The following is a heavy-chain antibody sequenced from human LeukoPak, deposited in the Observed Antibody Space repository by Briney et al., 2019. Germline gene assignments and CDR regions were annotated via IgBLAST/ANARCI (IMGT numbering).Heavy chain of an antibody. CDR2: ISAYNGNT. V-gene: IGHV1-18*01. Sequence: GASVKVSCKASGYTFTSYGISWVRQAPGQGLEWMGWISAYNGNTNYGQKLQGRVTMTTDTSTSTAYMELRSLRSDDTAVYYCARVYGYSYGPDYYYYYGMDVWGQGTMVIVSS. D-gene: IGHD5-18*01. J-gene: IGHJ6*02. CDR3: ARVYGYSYGPDYYYYYGMDV. CDR1: GYTFTSYG.